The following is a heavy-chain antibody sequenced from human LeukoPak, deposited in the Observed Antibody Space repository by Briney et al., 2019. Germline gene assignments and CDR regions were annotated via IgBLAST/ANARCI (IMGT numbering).Heavy chain of an antibody. CDR3: ATSTAAAGTD. CDR1: GFPFNAYW. D-gene: IGHD6-13*01. V-gene: IGHV3-7*03. CDR2: IKQDGSEK. Sequence: GGSLRLSCAASGFPFNAYWMTWVRQAPGKGLKWVANIKQDGSEKYYVDSVKGRFTISRDNAQNSLYLQMNSLRAEDTAIYYCATSTAAAGTDWGQGTLVTVSS. J-gene: IGHJ4*02.